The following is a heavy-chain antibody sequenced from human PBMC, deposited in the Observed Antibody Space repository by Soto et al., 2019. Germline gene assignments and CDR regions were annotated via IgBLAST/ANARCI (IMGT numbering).Heavy chain of an antibody. V-gene: IGHV1-69*02. Sequence: QVQLVQSGAEVKKPGSSVKISCKASGDTFTTYPITWVRQAPGQGLEWMGRIVPILGVPNSAQKFQGRLTLIADKTTTTAYMELSSLTTTDTAFYNFARVGYAYGSGSFLATWGQGTLVIVSS. CDR1: GDTFTTYP. J-gene: IGHJ4*02. D-gene: IGHD3-10*01. CDR3: ARVGYAYGSGSFLAT. CDR2: IVPILGVP.